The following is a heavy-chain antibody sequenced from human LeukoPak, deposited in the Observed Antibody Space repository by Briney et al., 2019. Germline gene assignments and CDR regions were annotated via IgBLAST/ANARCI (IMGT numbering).Heavy chain of an antibody. D-gene: IGHD3-22*01. CDR3: ARDGGRYYDSSGSPGGYWFDP. Sequence: PSETLSLTCTVSGGSISSHYWSWIRQPPGKGLEWIGYIYYSGSTNYNPSLKSRVTISVDTSKNQFSLKLSSVTAADTAVYYCARDGGRYYDSSGSPGGYWFDPWGQGTLVTVSS. CDR1: GGSISSHY. J-gene: IGHJ5*02. V-gene: IGHV4-59*11. CDR2: IYYSGST.